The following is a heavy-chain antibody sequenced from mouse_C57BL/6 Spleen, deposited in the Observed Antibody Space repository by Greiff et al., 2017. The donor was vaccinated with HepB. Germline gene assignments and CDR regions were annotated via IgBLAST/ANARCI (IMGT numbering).Heavy chain of an antibody. CDR3: ARDYYVIRNAMDY. V-gene: IGHV1-26*01. D-gene: IGHD1-1*01. Sequence: EVQLQQSGPELVKPGASVKISCKASGYTFTDYYMNWVKQSHGKSLEWIGDINPNNGGTSYNQKFKGKATLTVDKSSSTAYMELRSLTSEDSAVYYCARDYYVIRNAMDYWGQGPSVTVSS. CDR1: GYTFTDYY. CDR2: INPNNGGT. J-gene: IGHJ4*01.